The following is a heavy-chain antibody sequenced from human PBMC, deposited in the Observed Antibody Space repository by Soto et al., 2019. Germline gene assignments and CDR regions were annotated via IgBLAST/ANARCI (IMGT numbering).Heavy chain of an antibody. J-gene: IGHJ6*02. CDR2: ISWDGDK. CDR1: GFSLNTGGLG. V-gene: IGHV2-5*02. Sequence: QITLKESGPTLVKPTQPLTLTCTFSGFSLNTGGLGVGWIRQPPGKTLEWLALISWDGDKRYSPSLKSRLSITKDTANNQVVLTMTNMDPVETATYYCVHSRCGGDCLRSYSSHYYYGMDVWGQGTTVTVSS. CDR3: VHSRCGGDCLRSYSSHYYYGMDV. D-gene: IGHD2-21*02.